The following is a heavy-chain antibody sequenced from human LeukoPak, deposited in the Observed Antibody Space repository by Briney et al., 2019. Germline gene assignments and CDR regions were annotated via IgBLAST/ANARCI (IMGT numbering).Heavy chain of an antibody. CDR2: IYTGGST. D-gene: IGHD6-19*01. CDR1: GGSISSGSYY. J-gene: IGHJ6*02. CDR3: ARGGAVAGYGMDV. Sequence: PSETLSLACTVSGGSISSGSYYWSWIRQPAGKGLEWIGRIYTGGSTNYNPSLKSRVTISVDTSKNQFSLKLSSVTAADTAVYYCARGGAVAGYGMDVWGQGTTVTVSS. V-gene: IGHV4-61*02.